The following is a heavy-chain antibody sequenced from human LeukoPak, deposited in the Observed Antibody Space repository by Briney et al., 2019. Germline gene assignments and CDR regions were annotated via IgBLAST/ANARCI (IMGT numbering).Heavy chain of an antibody. Sequence: SETLSLTRTVSGYSISSGYYWSWIRQPPGKGLEWIGEINHSGSTNYNPSLKSRVTISVDTSKNQFSLKLSSVTAADTAVYYCAREREGPYGYLDYWGQGTLVTVSS. CDR3: AREREGPYGYLDY. D-gene: IGHD4-17*01. CDR1: GYSISSGYY. CDR2: INHSGST. V-gene: IGHV4-38-2*02. J-gene: IGHJ4*02.